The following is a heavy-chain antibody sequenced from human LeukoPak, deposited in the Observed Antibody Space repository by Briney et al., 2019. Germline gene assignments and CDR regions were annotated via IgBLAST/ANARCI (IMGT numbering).Heavy chain of an antibody. V-gene: IGHV4-4*07. CDR3: ARDRSEAARPTYYYYMDV. CDR1: GGSISTYN. J-gene: IGHJ6*03. D-gene: IGHD6-6*01. Sequence: SETLSLTCTVSGGSISTYNWSWIRQPAGKGLEWVGRIYTSGSTNYNPSLKSRVTMSVDTSKNQFSLKLSSVTAADTAVYYCARDRSEAARPTYYYYMDVWGKGTTVTVSS. CDR2: IYTSGST.